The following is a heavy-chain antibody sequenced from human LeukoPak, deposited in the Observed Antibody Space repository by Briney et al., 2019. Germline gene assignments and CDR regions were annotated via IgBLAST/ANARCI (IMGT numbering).Heavy chain of an antibody. J-gene: IGHJ5*02. CDR3: ARGARGLVVPAARNWFDP. CDR2: MYISGST. D-gene: IGHD2-2*01. CDR1: GGSISGYF. V-gene: IGHV4-4*09. Sequence: PSETLSLTCSVSGGSISGYFWSWIRQPPGKELEWIGHMYISGSTNYNPSLKSRVTISVDTSKNQFSLKLSSVTAADTAVYYCARGARGLVVPAARNWFDPWGQGTLVTVSS.